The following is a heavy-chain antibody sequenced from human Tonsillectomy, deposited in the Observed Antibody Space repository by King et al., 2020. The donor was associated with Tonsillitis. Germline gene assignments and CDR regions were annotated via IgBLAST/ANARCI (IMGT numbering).Heavy chain of an antibody. V-gene: IGHV3-30-3*01. CDR1: GFTFSSFA. J-gene: IGHJ4*02. CDR2: ISFDGNNE. D-gene: IGHD2-21*01. Sequence: VQLVESGGGVVRPGRSLRLSCAASGFTFSSFAMHWVRQAPGKGLEWVAVISFDGNNESYADSVKGRFTISRDNSRNTLYLQMNSLRAEDTSVYYCARENCGADCYSLDSWGQGTLLPVSS. CDR3: ARENCGADCYSLDS.